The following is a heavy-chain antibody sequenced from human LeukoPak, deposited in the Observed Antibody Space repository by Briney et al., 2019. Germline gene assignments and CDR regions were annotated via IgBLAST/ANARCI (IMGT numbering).Heavy chain of an antibody. CDR1: GGSFSGYY. J-gene: IGHJ6*03. D-gene: IGHD3-3*01. CDR2: INHSGST. Sequence: SETLSLTCAVYGGSFSGYYWSWIRQPPGKGLEWIGEINHSGSTNYNPSLKSRVTISVDTSKNQFSLKLSSVTAADTAVYYCARADDFWSGYYRNYYYYYMDVWGKGTTVAVSS. CDR3: ARADDFWSGYYRNYYYYYMDV. V-gene: IGHV4-34*01.